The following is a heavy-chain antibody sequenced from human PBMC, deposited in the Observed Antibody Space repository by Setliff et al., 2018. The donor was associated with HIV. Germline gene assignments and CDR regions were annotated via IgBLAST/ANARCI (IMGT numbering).Heavy chain of an antibody. Sequence: LSLTCTVSGGSIGSSNYYWGWIRQPPGRGLEWIGSLYYSGSTYYNPSLKSRVTISVDTSKNQFSLKLTSVTAADTAVYYCARLPFSGYLRIDAFDIWGQGTMVTVSS. J-gene: IGHJ3*02. CDR1: GGSIGSSNYY. CDR3: ARLPFSGYLRIDAFDI. D-gene: IGHD3-22*01. CDR2: LYYSGST. V-gene: IGHV4-39*01.